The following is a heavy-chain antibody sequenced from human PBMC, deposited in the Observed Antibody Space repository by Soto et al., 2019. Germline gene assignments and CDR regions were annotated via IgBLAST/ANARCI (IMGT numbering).Heavy chain of an antibody. D-gene: IGHD3-22*01. CDR1: GFTFSSHA. CDR2: ISGSGGST. J-gene: IGHJ3*02. Sequence: GGSLRLSCAASGFTFSSHAMSWVRQAPGRGLEWVSVISGSGGSTYYTDSVKGRFTISRDNSKNMLYVQMNSLRAEDTAVYYCAKGSSGYYYGVAFDIWGQGTMVTVSS. CDR3: AKGSSGYYYGVAFDI. V-gene: IGHV3-23*01.